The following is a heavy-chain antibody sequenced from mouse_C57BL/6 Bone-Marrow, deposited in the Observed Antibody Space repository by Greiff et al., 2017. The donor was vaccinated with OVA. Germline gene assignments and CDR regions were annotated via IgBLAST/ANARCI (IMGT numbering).Heavy chain of an antibody. V-gene: IGHV1-74*01. D-gene: IGHD1-1*01. J-gene: IGHJ2*01. CDR2: IHPSDSDT. CDR1: GYTFTSYW. CDR3: AIPITTVVATYYFDY. Sequence: QVHVKQPGAELVKPGASVKVSCKASGYTFTSYWMHWVKQRPGQGLEWIGRIHPSDSDTNYNQKFKGKATLTVDKSSSTAYMQLSSLTSEDSAVYYCAIPITTVVATYYFDYWGQGTTLTVSS.